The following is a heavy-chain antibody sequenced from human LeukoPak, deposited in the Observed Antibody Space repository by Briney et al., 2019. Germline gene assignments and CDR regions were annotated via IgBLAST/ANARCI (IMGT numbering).Heavy chain of an antibody. V-gene: IGHV1-69*05. CDR3: ARVGIAAAGSYNWFAP. Sequence: SVKVSCKASGGTSSSYAISWVRQAPGQGLEWMGRIIAIFGTANYAQKFQGRVTITTDESTSTAYMELSSLRSEDPAVYYCARVGIAAAGSYNWFAPWGQGTLVTVSS. J-gene: IGHJ5*02. D-gene: IGHD6-13*01. CDR1: GGTSSSYA. CDR2: IIAIFGTA.